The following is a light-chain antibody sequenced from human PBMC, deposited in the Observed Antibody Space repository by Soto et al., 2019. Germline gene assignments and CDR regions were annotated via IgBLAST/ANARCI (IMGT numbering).Light chain of an antibody. V-gene: IGLV1-44*01. CDR3: ATWDDSLNGPV. J-gene: IGLJ3*02. CDR2: DNN. CDR1: DSNIGGNS. Sequence: QSVLTQPPSASGTPGQRVTISCSGSDSNIGGNSVNWYQLLPGAAPRLLIYDNNRRPSGVPDRFSGSKSGTSSSLAISGLQSQDEADYYCATWDDSLNGPVFGGGTKLTVL.